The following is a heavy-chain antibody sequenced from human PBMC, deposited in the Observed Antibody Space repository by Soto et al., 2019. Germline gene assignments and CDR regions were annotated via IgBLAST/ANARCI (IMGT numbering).Heavy chain of an antibody. V-gene: IGHV2-5*02. CDR2: IYWDDDK. CDR3: AHKLVPPHLFDY. CDR1: GFSLSTSGVG. Sequence: QITLKESGPTLVKPTQTLTLTCTFSGFSLSTSGVGVGWIRQPPGKALEWLALIYWDDDKRYSPSLKSRLTITKDTSKNQVVLTLTNMDPVGTATYYCAHKLVPPHLFDYWGQGTLVTVSS. J-gene: IGHJ4*02. D-gene: IGHD6-13*01.